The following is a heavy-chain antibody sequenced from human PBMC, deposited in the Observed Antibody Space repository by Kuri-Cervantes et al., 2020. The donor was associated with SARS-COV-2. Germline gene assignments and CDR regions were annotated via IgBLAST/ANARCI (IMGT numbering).Heavy chain of an antibody. Sequence: GASLKISCAASGITFSGSAMHWVRQASGKGLEWVGRIRSKANSYATAYAASVKGRFTISRDDSKNTAYLQMNSLKTEDTAVYYCTKSPQSDIGGPRNYYYYGMDVWGQGTTVTVSS. V-gene: IGHV3-73*01. CDR1: GITFSGSA. CDR2: IRSKANSYAT. D-gene: IGHD3-10*01. J-gene: IGHJ6*02. CDR3: TKSPQSDIGGPRNYYYYGMDV.